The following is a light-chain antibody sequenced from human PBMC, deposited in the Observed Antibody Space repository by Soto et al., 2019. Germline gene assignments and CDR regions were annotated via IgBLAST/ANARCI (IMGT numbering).Light chain of an antibody. J-gene: IGLJ3*02. V-gene: IGLV2-8*01. CDR1: SSDVGGYNY. CDR3: SSYAGSRV. Sequence: QSALTQPPSASGSPGQSVTISCTGTSSDVGGYNYVSWYQQHPGKAPKLIIYEVSKRPSGVPDRFSGSKSGNTASLTVSGLQAEDEADYYCSSYAGSRVFGGGTKVTVL. CDR2: EVS.